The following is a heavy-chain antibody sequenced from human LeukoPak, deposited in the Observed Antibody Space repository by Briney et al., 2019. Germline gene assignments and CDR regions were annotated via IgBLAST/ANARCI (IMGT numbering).Heavy chain of an antibody. CDR3: ARSQTVAGLYNWFDP. V-gene: IGHV1-2*06. J-gene: IGHJ5*02. Sequence: ASVKVSCKASGYTFTGYYMHWVRQAPGQGLEWMGRINPNSGDTNYAQKFQGRVTMTRDTSVSTAYMELSRLRSDDTAVYYCARSQTVAGLYNWFDPWGQGTLVTVSS. CDR1: GYTFTGYY. D-gene: IGHD6-19*01. CDR2: INPNSGDT.